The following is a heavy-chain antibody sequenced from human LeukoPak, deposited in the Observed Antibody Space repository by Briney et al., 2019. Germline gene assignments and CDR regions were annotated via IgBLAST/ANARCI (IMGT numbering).Heavy chain of an antibody. CDR3: VRGAGSYGDWDY. D-gene: IGHD1-26*01. CDR2: INSDGSST. Sequence: PGGSLRLSCAASGFTFSGYWMHWVRQAPGKGLVWVSRINSDGSSTSYADSVKGRLTISRDNAKNTLYLQMNSLRAEDTAVYYCVRGAGSYGDWDYWGQGTLVTVPS. V-gene: IGHV3-74*01. J-gene: IGHJ4*02. CDR1: GFTFSGYW.